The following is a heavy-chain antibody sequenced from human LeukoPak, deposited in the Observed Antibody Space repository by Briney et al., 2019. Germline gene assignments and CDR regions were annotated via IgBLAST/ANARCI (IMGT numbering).Heavy chain of an antibody. CDR1: GYTFTGYY. CDR3: ARGEGYYDSSGYYSPLGD. V-gene: IGHV1-2*04. Sequence: ASVKVSCKASGYTFTGYYMHWVRQAPGQGLEWMGWINPNSGGTNYAQKFQGWVTMTRDTSISTAYMELSRLRSDDTAVCYCARGEGYYDSSGYYSPLGDWGQGTLVTVSS. CDR2: INPNSGGT. D-gene: IGHD3-22*01. J-gene: IGHJ4*02.